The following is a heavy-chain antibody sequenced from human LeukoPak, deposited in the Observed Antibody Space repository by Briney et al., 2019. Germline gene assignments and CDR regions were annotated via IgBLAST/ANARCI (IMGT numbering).Heavy chain of an antibody. D-gene: IGHD2-15*01. V-gene: IGHV3-30*18. Sequence: PGGSLRLSCAASGFSFKTFTMNWVRQAPGKGLEWVALISYGGSNKYYADSVKGRFTISRDNSKNTLYLQMNSLREEDTAVYYCAKDRSSRDFDHWGQGTLVTVSS. CDR3: AKDRSSRDFDH. CDR2: ISYGGSNK. J-gene: IGHJ4*02. CDR1: GFSFKTFT.